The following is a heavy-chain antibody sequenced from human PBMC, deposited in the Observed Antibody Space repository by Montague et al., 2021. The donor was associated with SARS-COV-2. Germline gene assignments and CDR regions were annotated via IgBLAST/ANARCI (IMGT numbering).Heavy chain of an antibody. V-gene: IGHV3-30-3*01. CDR2: LSNDANNA. Sequence: SLRLSCAASGFTFSTYDMNWVRQAPGKGLEWVAVLSNDANNAYYADSVKGRFTISRDTSKNTLYLQMNSLRAEDAAVYYCARERGPGVYCSGATCTNYYYHYGLDVWGQGTTFTVPS. D-gene: IGHD2-15*01. CDR3: ARERGPGVYCSGATCTNYYYHYGLDV. J-gene: IGHJ6*02. CDR1: GFTFSTYD.